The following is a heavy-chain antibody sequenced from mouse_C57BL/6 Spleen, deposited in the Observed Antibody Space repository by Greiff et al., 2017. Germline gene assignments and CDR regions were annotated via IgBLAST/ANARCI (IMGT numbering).Heavy chain of an antibody. CDR2: IDPEDGDT. V-gene: IGHV14-1*01. D-gene: IGHD2-2*01. CDR1: GFNIKDYY. Sequence: EVQLQQSGAELVRPGASVKLSCTASGFNIKDYYMHWVKQRPEQGLEWIGRIDPEDGDTEYAPKFQGKATMTADTSSNTAYLQLSSLTSEDTAVYYCTLYGYDYAMDYWGQGTSVTVSS. CDR3: TLYGYDYAMDY. J-gene: IGHJ4*01.